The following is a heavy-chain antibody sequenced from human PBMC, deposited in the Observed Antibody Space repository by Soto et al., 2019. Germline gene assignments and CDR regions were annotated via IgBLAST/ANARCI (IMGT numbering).Heavy chain of an antibody. CDR3: ARDKITGLFDY. V-gene: IGHV4-34*01. CDR2: INHSGST. CDR1: GGSFSGCC. Sequence: QVQLQQWGAGLLKPSETLSLTCAVYGGSFSGCCWTWIRQPPGTGLEWVGEINHSGSTNYNPSLKSLVTISVDTSKNQFSLKLTSVTAADTAVYYCARDKITGLFDYWGQGSLVTVSS. J-gene: IGHJ4*02. D-gene: IGHD2-8*02.